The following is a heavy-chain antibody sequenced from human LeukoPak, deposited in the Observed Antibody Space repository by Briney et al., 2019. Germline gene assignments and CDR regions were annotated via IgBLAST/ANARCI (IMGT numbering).Heavy chain of an antibody. CDR2: FDPEDGET. J-gene: IGHJ3*02. CDR3: ARDAPFSPEPRLLFDI. CDR1: GYTLTELS. Sequence: ASVKVSCKVSGYTLTELSMHWVRQAPGKGLEWMGGFDPEDGETIYAQKFQGRVTMTTDTSTSTAYMELRSLSSEDTAVYYCARDAPFSPEPRLLFDIWGQGTKVTVSS. D-gene: IGHD2/OR15-2a*01. V-gene: IGHV1-24*01.